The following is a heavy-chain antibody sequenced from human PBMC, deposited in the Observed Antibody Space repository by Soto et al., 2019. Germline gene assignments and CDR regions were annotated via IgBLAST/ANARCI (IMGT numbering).Heavy chain of an antibody. D-gene: IGHD3-10*01. V-gene: IGHV3-21*01. Sequence: GGSLRLSCAASGFTFSSYSMNWVRQAPGKGLEWVSSISSSSSYIYYADSVKGRFTISRDNAKNSLYLQMNSLRAEDTAVYYCARPARGGWFDPWGQGTLVTVSS. CDR3: ARPARGGWFDP. J-gene: IGHJ5*02. CDR1: GFTFSSYS. CDR2: ISSSSSYI.